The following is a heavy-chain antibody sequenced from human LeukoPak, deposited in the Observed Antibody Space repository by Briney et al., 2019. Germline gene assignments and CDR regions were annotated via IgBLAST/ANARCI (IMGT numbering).Heavy chain of an antibody. CDR1: GFTFSDYA. Sequence: PGGSLRLSCAASGFTFSDYAMHWVRQAPGKGLEWVAHIWYDGSNEKYADSVKGRFIISRDNSKNALYFQMNSLRAEDTAVYYCAKWNWPWGQGILVTVSS. CDR3: AKWNWP. V-gene: IGHV3-33*06. J-gene: IGHJ5*02. D-gene: IGHD1-1*01. CDR2: IWYDGSNE.